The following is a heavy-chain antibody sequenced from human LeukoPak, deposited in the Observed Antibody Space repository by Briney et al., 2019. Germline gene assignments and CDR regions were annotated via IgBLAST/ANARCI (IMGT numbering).Heavy chain of an antibody. CDR1: GGSISSSSSY. D-gene: IGHD6-19*01. J-gene: IGHJ4*02. CDR2: IYYSGSS. CDR3: ARYARIAVAGTGHAFDI. Sequence: SETLSLTCSVSGGSISSSSSYWGWIRQPPGKGLEWIGSIYYSGSSFDNPALKSRVTISVDTSKNQFSLKLSSVTAADTAVYYCARYARIAVAGTGHAFDIWGQGTLVTVSS. V-gene: IGHV4-39*07.